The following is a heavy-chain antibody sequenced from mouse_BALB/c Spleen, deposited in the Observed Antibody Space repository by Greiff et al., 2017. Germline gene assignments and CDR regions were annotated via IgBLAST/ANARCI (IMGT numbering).Heavy chain of an antibody. CDR1: GYTFTSYW. CDR3: TRESTGRAWFAY. Sequence: VQLQQSGTVLARPGASVKMSCKASGYTFTSYWMHWVKQRPGQGLEWIGAIYPGNSDTSYNQKFKGKAKLTAVTSTSTAYMELSSLTNEDSAVYYCTRESTGRAWFAYWGQGTLVTVSA. J-gene: IGHJ3*01. D-gene: IGHD4-1*02. V-gene: IGHV1-5*01. CDR2: IYPGNSDT.